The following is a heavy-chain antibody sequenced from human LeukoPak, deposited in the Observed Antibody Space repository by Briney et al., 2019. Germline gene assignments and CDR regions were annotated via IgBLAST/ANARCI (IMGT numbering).Heavy chain of an antibody. CDR2: IFPSGGEI. CDR1: GFTFSTFA. V-gene: IGHV3-23*01. J-gene: IGHJ4*02. Sequence: PGGSLRLSCAASGFTFSTFAMIWVRQPPGKGLEWVSSIFPSGGEIHYADSVRGRFTISRDNSKSTLSLQMNSLRAEDTAVYYFAKAPRGIAAAGHHFDYWGQGTLVTVSS. CDR3: AKAPRGIAAAGHHFDY. D-gene: IGHD6-13*01.